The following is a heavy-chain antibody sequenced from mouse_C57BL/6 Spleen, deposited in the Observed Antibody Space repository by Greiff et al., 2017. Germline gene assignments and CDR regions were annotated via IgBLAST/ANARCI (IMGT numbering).Heavy chain of an antibody. V-gene: IGHV5-4*01. D-gene: IGHD1-1*01. CDR2: ISDGGSYT. CDR3: ARADYYEFAY. Sequence: LEWVATISDGGSYTYYPDNVKGRFTISRDNAKNNLYLQMSHLKSEDTAMYYCARADYYEFAYWGQGTLVTVSA. J-gene: IGHJ3*01.